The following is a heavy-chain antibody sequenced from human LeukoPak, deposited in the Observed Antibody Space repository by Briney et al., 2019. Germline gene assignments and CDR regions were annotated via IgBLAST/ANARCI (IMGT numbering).Heavy chain of an antibody. CDR3: AKFSGYDFWSGFGDY. CDR2: ILISGSGGST. CDR1: GFTFSSYA. D-gene: IGHD3-3*01. J-gene: IGHJ4*02. Sequence: GGSLRLSCAASGFTFSSYAMSWVRQAPGKGLEWVSAILISGSGGSTYYADSVKGRFTISRDNSKNTLYLQMNSLRAEDTAVYYCAKFSGYDFWSGFGDYWGQGTLVTVSS. V-gene: IGHV3-23*01.